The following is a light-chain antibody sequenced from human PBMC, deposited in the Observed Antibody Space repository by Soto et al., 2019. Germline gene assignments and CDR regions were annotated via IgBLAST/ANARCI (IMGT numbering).Light chain of an antibody. CDR3: QQYGSSHRIT. CDR1: QSVSSNY. Sequence: EIVLTQSPGTLSLSPGERATLSCRASQSVSSNYLAWYQQKPGQAPRLLIYGASSRATGIPDRFSGSGSGTDFTLTISRLEPEEFAVYYCQQYGSSHRITFGQGTRLEIK. CDR2: GAS. V-gene: IGKV3-20*01. J-gene: IGKJ5*01.